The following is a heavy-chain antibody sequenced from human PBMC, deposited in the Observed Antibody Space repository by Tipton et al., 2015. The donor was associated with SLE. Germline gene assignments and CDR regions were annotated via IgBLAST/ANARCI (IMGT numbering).Heavy chain of an antibody. V-gene: IGHV4-34*01. CDR3: ARGGSKHYDFWGRQMGPHAFDI. CDR2: INHSGST. Sequence: TLSLTCTVSGGSISSYYWSWIRQPPGKGLEWIGEINHSGSTNYNPSLKSRVTISVDTSKNQFSLKLSSVTAADTAVHYCARGGSKHYDFWGRQMGPHAFDIWGQETKVAVSS. D-gene: IGHD3-3*01. CDR1: GGSISSYY. J-gene: IGHJ3*02.